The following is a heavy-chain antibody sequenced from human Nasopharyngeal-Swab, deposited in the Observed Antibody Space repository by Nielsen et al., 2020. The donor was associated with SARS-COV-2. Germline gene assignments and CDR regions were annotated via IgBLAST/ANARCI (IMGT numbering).Heavy chain of an antibody. Sequence: KVSCKGSGYSFTNYWIGWVRQMPGKGLEWMGIIYPGDSETRYSPSFEGQVTISVDKSISTAYLQWSSLKASDPAMYYCARVQGYCTGGSCYSVFYYFAMDVWGQGTTVTVSS. D-gene: IGHD2-15*01. J-gene: IGHJ6*01. V-gene: IGHV5-51*01. CDR2: IYPGDSET. CDR3: ARVQGYCTGGSCYSVFYYFAMDV. CDR1: GYSFTNYW.